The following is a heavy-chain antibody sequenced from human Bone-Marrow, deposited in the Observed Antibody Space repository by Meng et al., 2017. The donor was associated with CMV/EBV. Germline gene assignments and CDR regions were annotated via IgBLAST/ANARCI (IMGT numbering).Heavy chain of an antibody. CDR3: ARIRHGYSFGSLDY. CDR1: GFTFSSYS. V-gene: IGHV3-21*01. J-gene: IGHJ4*02. Sequence: GESLKISCAASGFTFSSYSMNWVRQAPGKGLEWVSSISSSSSYIYYADSVKGRFTISRDNAKNSLYLQMNSLRAEDTAVYYCARIRHGYSFGSLDYWGQGTLVTVSS. CDR2: ISSSSSYI. D-gene: IGHD5-18*01.